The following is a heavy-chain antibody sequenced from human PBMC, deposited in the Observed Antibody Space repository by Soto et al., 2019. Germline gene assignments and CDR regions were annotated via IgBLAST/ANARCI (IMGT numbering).Heavy chain of an antibody. V-gene: IGHV4-34*01. Sequence: PSETLSLTCAVYGGSFSGYYWSWIRQPPGKGLEWIGEINHSGSTNYNPSLKSRVTISVDTSKNQFSLKLSSVTAADTAVYYCARFGAGLVNWGQGTLVTVSS. J-gene: IGHJ4*02. CDR1: GGSFSGYY. CDR3: ARFGAGLVN. CDR2: INHSGST. D-gene: IGHD2-21*01.